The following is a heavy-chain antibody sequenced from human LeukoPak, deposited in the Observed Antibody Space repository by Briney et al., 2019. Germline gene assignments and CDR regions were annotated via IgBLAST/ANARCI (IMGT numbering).Heavy chain of an antibody. D-gene: IGHD3-3*01. CDR3: ARETYYDFWSGYLTNYYYYMDV. CDR2: IKQDGSEK. CDR1: GFTFSSYW. V-gene: IGHV3-7*01. Sequence: GGSLRLSCAASGFTFSSYWMSWVRQAPGKGLEWVANIKQDGSEKYYVDSVKGRFTISRDNAKNSLYLQMNSLRAEDTAVYYCARETYYDFWSGYLTNYYYYMDVWDKGTTVTVSS. J-gene: IGHJ6*03.